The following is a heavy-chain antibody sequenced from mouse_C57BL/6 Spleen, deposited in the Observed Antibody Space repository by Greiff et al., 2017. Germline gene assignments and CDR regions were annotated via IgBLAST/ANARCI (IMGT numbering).Heavy chain of an antibody. V-gene: IGHV5-6*01. J-gene: IGHJ3*01. Sequence: EVKLVESGGDLVKPGGSLKLSCAASGFTFSSYGMSWVRQTPDKRLEWVATISSGGSYTYYPDSVKGRFTISRDNAKNTLYLQMSSLKSEDTAMYYCARHNSLLGYWGQGTLVTVSA. CDR1: GFTFSSYG. CDR3: ARHNSLLGY. D-gene: IGHD1-1*01. CDR2: ISSGGSYT.